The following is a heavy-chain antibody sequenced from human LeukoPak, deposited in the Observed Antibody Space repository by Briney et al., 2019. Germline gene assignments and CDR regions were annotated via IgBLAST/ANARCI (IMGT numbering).Heavy chain of an antibody. J-gene: IGHJ6*02. CDR2: ISHDGSDK. Sequence: GGSLRLSCAASGFTFSSNGMHWVRQAPGKGLEWVAVISHDGSDKYYGGSVKGRFSISRDNSKNTLYLQMNSLRAEDTAVYYCAKGNIWFGEKYGMDVWGQGTTVTVSS. D-gene: IGHD3-10*01. V-gene: IGHV3-30*18. CDR3: AKGNIWFGEKYGMDV. CDR1: GFTFSSNG.